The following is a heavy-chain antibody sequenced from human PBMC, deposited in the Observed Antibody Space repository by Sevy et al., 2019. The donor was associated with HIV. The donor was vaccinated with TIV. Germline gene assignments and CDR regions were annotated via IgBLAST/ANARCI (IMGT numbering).Heavy chain of an antibody. CDR2: IKSKTDGGTT. CDR3: TTDHPRDGEHAFDM. J-gene: IGHJ3*02. CDR1: GFTFRNVW. V-gene: IGHV3-15*01. Sequence: GSLRLSCAASGFTFRNVWMSWVRQAPGKGLEWVGRIKSKTDGGTTDYAAPVKGRFSISRDDSKNTLYLEMNSLKIEDTAVYYCTTDHPRDGEHAFDMWGQGTKVTVSS.